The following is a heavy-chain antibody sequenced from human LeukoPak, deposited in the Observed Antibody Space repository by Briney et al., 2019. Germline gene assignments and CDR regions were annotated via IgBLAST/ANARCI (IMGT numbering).Heavy chain of an antibody. CDR3: AKKSSSSMYYYYYMDV. CDR1: GFTFSSYA. J-gene: IGHJ6*03. D-gene: IGHD6-6*01. V-gene: IGHV3-23*01. Sequence: GGSLRPSCAASGFTFSSYAMSWVRQAPGKGLEWVSAISGSGGSTYYADSVKGRFTISRDNSKNTLYLKMNSLRAEDTAVYYCAKKSSSSMYYYYYMDVWGKGTTVTVSS. CDR2: ISGSGGST.